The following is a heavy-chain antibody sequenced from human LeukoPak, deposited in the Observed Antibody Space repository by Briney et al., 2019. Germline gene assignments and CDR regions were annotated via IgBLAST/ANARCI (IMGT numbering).Heavy chain of an antibody. Sequence: PSETLSHTYTVTGGSVSSGSYYWSCIRQPPGKGLEWIVYIYYSRSTNYNPSLKSRVTISVDTSKNQFSLKLSSVTAADTAVYYCARGIDTAMVTWETDYYDSSGYHYFDYWGQGTLVTVSS. CDR2: IYYSRST. CDR3: ARGIDTAMVTWETDYYDSSGYHYFDY. CDR1: GGSVSSGSYY. J-gene: IGHJ4*02. D-gene: IGHD3-22*01. V-gene: IGHV4-61*01.